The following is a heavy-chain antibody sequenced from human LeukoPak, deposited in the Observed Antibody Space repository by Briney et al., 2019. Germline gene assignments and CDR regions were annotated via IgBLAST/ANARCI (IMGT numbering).Heavy chain of an antibody. Sequence: PSETLSLTCAVYGGSFSGYYWSWVRQPPGKGLEWIGEINHSGSTYYNPSLKSRVTISVDTSNNQFSLKLSSVTDADTAVYYCARETPLRYFDWLPHNYFDYWGQGTLVTVSS. CDR1: GGSFSGYY. V-gene: IGHV4-34*01. J-gene: IGHJ4*02. CDR2: INHSGST. D-gene: IGHD3-9*01. CDR3: ARETPLRYFDWLPHNYFDY.